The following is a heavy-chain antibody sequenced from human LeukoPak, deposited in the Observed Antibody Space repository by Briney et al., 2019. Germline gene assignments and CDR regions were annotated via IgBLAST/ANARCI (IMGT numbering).Heavy chain of an antibody. CDR2: IFPFDSDT. V-gene: IGHV5-51*01. D-gene: IGHD3-10*01. CDR1: GYRFSSYW. J-gene: IGHJ6*02. Sequence: GESLKISCQGSGYRFSSYWIGWLRQRPGKGLEWMGIIFPFDSDTKYSPSFQGHVTISADKSINTTYLQWSSLKASDTAVYYCGRQEGTLRGYNGMDVWGQGISVTVSS. CDR3: GRQEGTLRGYNGMDV.